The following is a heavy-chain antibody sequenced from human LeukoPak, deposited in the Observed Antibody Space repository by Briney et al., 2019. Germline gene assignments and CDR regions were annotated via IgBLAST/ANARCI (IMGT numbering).Heavy chain of an antibody. CDR1: GGTFSSYA. V-gene: IGHV1-18*01. CDR2: ISAYNGNT. D-gene: IGHD3-22*01. Sequence: ASVKVSFKASGGTFSSYAISWVRQAPGQGLEWMGWISAYNGNTNYAQKLQGRVTMTTDTSTSTAYMELRSLRSDDTAVYYCAREKLGYYDSSGYYGYWGQGTLVTVSS. CDR3: AREKLGYYDSSGYYGY. J-gene: IGHJ4*02.